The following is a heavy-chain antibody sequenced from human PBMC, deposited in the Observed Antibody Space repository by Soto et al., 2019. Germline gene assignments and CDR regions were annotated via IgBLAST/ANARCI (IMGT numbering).Heavy chain of an antibody. Sequence: QVQLQQWGAGLLKPSETLSLTCAVYGESFSKYFWHWIRQSPGKGLEWIGEINDRGDTRYNPSLNNRVIISADTSKTQFSLILTSVTAADTALYFCARPIFCSVTNCSGPLDSWRQGTLVTVSS. D-gene: IGHD2-2*01. CDR2: INDRGDT. J-gene: IGHJ5*01. CDR3: ARPIFCSVTNCSGPLDS. CDR1: GESFSKYF. V-gene: IGHV4-34*02.